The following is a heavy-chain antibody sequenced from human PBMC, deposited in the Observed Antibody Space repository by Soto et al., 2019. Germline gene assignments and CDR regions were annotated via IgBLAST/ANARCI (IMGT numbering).Heavy chain of an antibody. CDR3: ARKRITIFGVVPPYYYYGMDV. CDR2: IYYSGST. D-gene: IGHD3-3*01. Sequence: SETLSLTCTVSGGSISSSSYYWGWIRQPPGKGLEWTGSIYYSGSTYYNPSLKSRVTISVDTSKNQFSLKLSSVTAADTAVYYCARKRITIFGVVPPYYYYGMDVWGQGTTVTVSS. CDR1: GGSISSSSYY. V-gene: IGHV4-39*01. J-gene: IGHJ6*02.